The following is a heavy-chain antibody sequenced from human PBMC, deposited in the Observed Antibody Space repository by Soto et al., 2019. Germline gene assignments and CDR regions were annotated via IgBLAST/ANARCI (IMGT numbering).Heavy chain of an antibody. J-gene: IGHJ4*02. CDR2: IVVDTGNT. Sequence: SVKVSCKASGFTFVTSAIHWLRQTRGHRLEWIGWIVVDTGNTDYAQKFQERVTITRDLSTSTTYMELSSLISEDTALYFCARSIVVVTALDYWGKGTLVTVSS. CDR1: GFTFVTSA. D-gene: IGHD2-21*02. V-gene: IGHV1-58*02. CDR3: ARSIVVVTALDY.